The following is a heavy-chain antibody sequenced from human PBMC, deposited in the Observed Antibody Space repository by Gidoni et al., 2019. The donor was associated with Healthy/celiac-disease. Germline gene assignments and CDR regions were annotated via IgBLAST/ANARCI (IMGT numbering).Heavy chain of an antibody. J-gene: IGHJ6*02. CDR2: TYYRSKWYN. D-gene: IGHD6-19*01. CDR1: AGRVSRNRAA. CDR3: ARWRFGSGWFRYYDGMDV. Sequence: VQLLQSGPGLVKPPPTLSLTCAISAGRVSRNRAACNWVRQSPSRGLEWLGRTYYRSKWYNDYAVSVKSRMTINPDTSKNQFSMQLNSVSPEDTAVYDCARWRFGSGWFRYYDGMDVWGQGTTVTVSS. V-gene: IGHV6-1*01.